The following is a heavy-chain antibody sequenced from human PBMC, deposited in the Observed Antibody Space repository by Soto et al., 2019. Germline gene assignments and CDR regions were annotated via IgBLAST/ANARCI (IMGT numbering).Heavy chain of an antibody. CDR3: ARTTMVRGVIITPGAFDI. Sequence: SETLSLTCTVSGGSISSSSYYWGWIRQPPGKGLEWIGSIYYSGSTYYNPSLKSRVTISVDTSKNQFFLKLSSVTTADTAVYYCARTTMVRGVIITPGAFDIWGQGTMVTVSS. V-gene: IGHV4-39*01. J-gene: IGHJ3*02. CDR1: GGSISSSSYY. D-gene: IGHD3-10*01. CDR2: IYYSGST.